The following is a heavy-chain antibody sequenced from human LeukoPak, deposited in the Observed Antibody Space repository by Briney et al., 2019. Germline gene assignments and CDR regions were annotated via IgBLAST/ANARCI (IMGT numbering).Heavy chain of an antibody. D-gene: IGHD3-10*01. CDR1: GFTFSSYA. CDR3: AKDHINVLLWFGETTD. CDR2: ISGSGGST. J-gene: IGHJ4*02. V-gene: IGHV3-23*01. Sequence: GGSLRLSCAASGFTFSSYAMSWVRQAPGKGLEWVSAISGSGGSTYYSDSVKGRFTISRDTSKNTLYLQMNSLRAEDTAVYYCAKDHINVLLWFGETTDWGQGTLVTVSS.